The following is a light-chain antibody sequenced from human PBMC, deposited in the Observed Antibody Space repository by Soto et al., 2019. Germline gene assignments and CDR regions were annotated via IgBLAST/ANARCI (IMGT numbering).Light chain of an antibody. J-gene: IGLJ2*01. CDR3: QSYDSSLSGVV. Sequence: QSVLTQPPSVSGAPGQRVTISCTGSSSNIGAGYDVHWYQQLPGTAPKLLIYGNSNRPSGVPDRFSGSKSGTSAYLAITGLQAEDEAEYDCQSYDSSLSGVVFGGGTTLTVL. V-gene: IGLV1-40*01. CDR2: GNS. CDR1: SSNIGAGYD.